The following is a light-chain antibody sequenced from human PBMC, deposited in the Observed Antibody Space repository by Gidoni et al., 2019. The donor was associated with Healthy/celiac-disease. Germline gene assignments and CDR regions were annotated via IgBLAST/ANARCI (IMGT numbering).Light chain of an antibody. CDR3: QQFNSYPST. CDR2: DAS. Sequence: IQLTQSPSSLSASVRDRVTITCRASQGISSAIAWYQQKPGKAPKLLIYDASSLESGVPSRFSGSGSGTDFTLTISSLQPEDFATYYCQQFNSYPSTFGQGTRLEIK. CDR1: QGISSA. V-gene: IGKV1-13*02. J-gene: IGKJ5*01.